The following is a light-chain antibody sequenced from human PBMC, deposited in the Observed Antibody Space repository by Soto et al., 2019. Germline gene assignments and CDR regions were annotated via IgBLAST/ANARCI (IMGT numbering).Light chain of an antibody. CDR1: SSNIGAGYD. CDR2: GNS. J-gene: IGLJ2*01. V-gene: IGLV1-40*01. CDR3: QSYDNSLRGYVL. Sequence: QLVLTQPPSVSGAPGQRVTISCTGGSSNIGAGYDVHWYQQLPGTAPKLLIYGNSNRPSGVPDRFSGSKSGTSASLAITGLQAEDEAGYYCQSYDNSLRGYVLFGGGTKLTVL.